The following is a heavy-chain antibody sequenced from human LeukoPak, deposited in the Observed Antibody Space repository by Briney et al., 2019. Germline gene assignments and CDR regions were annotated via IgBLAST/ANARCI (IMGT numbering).Heavy chain of an antibody. D-gene: IGHD6-13*01. V-gene: IGHV3-21*01. CDR1: GFSFSTYS. Sequence: GGSLRLSCPASGFSFSTYSMNWVRQAPGQGLEWVSSISSRSDYIYYADSVKGRFTISRDNAKNSLDLQMNSLRAEDTAVYYSARDSSWYDYWGQGTLVTVSS. CDR2: ISSRSDYI. CDR3: ARDSSWYDY. J-gene: IGHJ4*02.